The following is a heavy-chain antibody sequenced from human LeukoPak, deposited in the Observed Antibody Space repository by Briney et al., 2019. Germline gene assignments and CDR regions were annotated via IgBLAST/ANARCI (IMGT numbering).Heavy chain of an antibody. J-gene: IGHJ4*02. V-gene: IGHV4-59*01. D-gene: IGHD3-10*01. CDR3: SSGSYLNIDY. Sequence: SETLSLTCTVSGGSISSYYWSWIRQPPGKGLEWIGYTYNSGSTNYNPSLKSRVTISVDTSKNQFSLKLSSVTAADTAVYYCSSGSYLNIDYWGQGTLVTVSS. CDR2: TYNSGST. CDR1: GGSISSYY.